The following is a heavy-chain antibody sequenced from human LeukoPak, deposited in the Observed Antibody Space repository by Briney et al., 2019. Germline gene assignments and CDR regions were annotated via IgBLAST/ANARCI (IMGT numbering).Heavy chain of an antibody. J-gene: IGHJ4*02. D-gene: IGHD3-9*01. CDR1: GTSFSGYS. CDR2: ITDSGGT. V-gene: IGHV4-34*01. Sequence: SETLSLTCAVYGTSFSGYSWSWNRQSPGKGLEWIGEITDSGGTNYNPSFKSRLTISADTSKNQFSLKLASVTAADTAVYYCARIESYHILYRPYWGQGTLVTVSS. CDR3: ARIESYHILYRPY.